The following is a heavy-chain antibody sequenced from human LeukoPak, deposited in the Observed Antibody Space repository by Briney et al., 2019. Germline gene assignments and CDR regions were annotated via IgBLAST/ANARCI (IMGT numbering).Heavy chain of an antibody. J-gene: IGHJ5*02. CDR2: INPSGGST. CDR3: ARDHPDSSGWYVGYNWFDP. CDR1: GYTFTSYY. Sequence: ASVKVSCKASGYTFTSYYMHWVRQALGQGLEWMGIINPSGGSTNYAQKFQGRVTMTRDTSTSTVYMELSSLRSEDTAVYYCARDHPDSSGWYVGYNWFDPWGQGTLVTVSS. V-gene: IGHV1-46*01. D-gene: IGHD6-19*01.